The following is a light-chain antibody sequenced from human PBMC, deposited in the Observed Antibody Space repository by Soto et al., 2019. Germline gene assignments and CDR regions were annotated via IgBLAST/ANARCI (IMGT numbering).Light chain of an antibody. CDR3: QVLDSSSDHVV. V-gene: IGLV3-21*04. J-gene: IGLJ2*01. CDR1: NIGSKS. CDR2: YDS. Sequence: SYELTQPHSVSVAPGKTARITCGGNNIGSKSVHWYPQKPGQAPVLVIYYDSDRSSGIPERFSGSNSGNTATLTISRVEAWDEADYYCQVLDSSSDHVVFGGGTKLTVL.